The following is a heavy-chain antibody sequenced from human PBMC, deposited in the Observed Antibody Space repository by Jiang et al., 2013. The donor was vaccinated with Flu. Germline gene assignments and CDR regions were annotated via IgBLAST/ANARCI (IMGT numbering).Heavy chain of an antibody. Sequence: GLVKPSETLSLTCTVSGGSVFSGSYYWSWIRQPPGKGLEWIGYFYSSGSTNYIYHSGSANYNPSLKSRVTISADTSKNQVSLNLSSVTAADTAVYYCARSPRGLIFYFDYWGRGTLATVSS. D-gene: IGHD3-10*01. J-gene: IGHJ4*02. CDR2: FYSSGSTNYIYHSGSA. CDR3: ARSPRGLIFYFDY. CDR1: GGSVFSGSYY. V-gene: IGHV4-61*01.